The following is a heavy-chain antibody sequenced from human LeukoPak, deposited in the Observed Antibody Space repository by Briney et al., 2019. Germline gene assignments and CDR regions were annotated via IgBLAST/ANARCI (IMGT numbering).Heavy chain of an antibody. CDR3: VKGSYSDHDRNWFDS. Sequence: PGGSLRLSCSASGFTFSSFPMHWVRQAPGKGLEYVSGINSNGGTTYYADSLKGRFTISRDNSKNTLYLHMGSLRDEDTAVYYCVKGSYSDHDRNWFDSWGQGIQVTVSS. D-gene: IGHD5-12*01. CDR2: INSNGGTT. V-gene: IGHV3-64D*09. J-gene: IGHJ5*01. CDR1: GFTFSSFP.